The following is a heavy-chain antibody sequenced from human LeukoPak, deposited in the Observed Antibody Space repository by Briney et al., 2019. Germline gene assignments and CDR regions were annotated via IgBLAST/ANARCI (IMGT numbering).Heavy chain of an antibody. Sequence: PGGSLRLSCAASGFTFSSYWMHWVRQAPGKGLVWVSRINSDGSSTSYVDSVKGRFTISRDNAKNTLYLQMNSLRAEDTAVYYCARAGIAVAGFKDYYYYMDVWGKGTTVTVSS. V-gene: IGHV3-74*01. J-gene: IGHJ6*03. D-gene: IGHD6-19*01. CDR3: ARAGIAVAGFKDYYYYMDV. CDR2: INSDGSST. CDR1: GFTFSSYW.